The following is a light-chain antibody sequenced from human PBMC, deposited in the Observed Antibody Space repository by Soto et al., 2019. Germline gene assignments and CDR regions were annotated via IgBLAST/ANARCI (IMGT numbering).Light chain of an antibody. J-gene: IGLJ1*01. CDR2: DVT. CDR3: RSYTSISTYV. V-gene: IGLV2-14*01. CDR1: SSDFGGYNF. Sequence: QSVLTQPASVSGSPGQSITISCTGTSSDFGGYNFVSWYQQHPDKAPKLMIYDVTNRPSGVSNRFSGSKSGNTASLTISGLQAEAEADYLCRSYTSISTYVFGTGTKVTVL.